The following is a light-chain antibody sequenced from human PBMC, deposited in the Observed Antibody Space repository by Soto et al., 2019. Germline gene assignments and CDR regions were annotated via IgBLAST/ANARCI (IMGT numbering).Light chain of an antibody. CDR3: QQSYSSPTWT. CDR2: GAS. CDR1: QSITIY. V-gene: IGKV1-39*01. Sequence: DIQMTQSPSSLSASVGDRVTITCRASQSITIYLNWYQQQPGKAPRLLIYGASTLQTGVPSRFSGSGSMTDFTLTISSLHPEDFATYYCQQSYSSPTWTFGQGTKVEIK. J-gene: IGKJ1*01.